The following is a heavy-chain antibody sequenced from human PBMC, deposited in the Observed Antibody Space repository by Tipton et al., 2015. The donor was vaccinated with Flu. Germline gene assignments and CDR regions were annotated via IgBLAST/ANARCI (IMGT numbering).Heavy chain of an antibody. CDR3: ARSWYYYGSGNYYMNPSWFDP. Sequence: MQLVQSGAEVKKPGESLKISCKGSGYSFTSYWIGWVRQMPGKGLEWMGIIYPGDSDTRYSPSFQGQVTISADKSISTAYLQWSSLKASDPGMYYCARSWYYYGSGNYYMNPSWFDPWGQGTLVTVSS. CDR1: GYSFTSYW. J-gene: IGHJ5*02. V-gene: IGHV5-51*01. D-gene: IGHD3-10*01. CDR2: IYPGDSDT.